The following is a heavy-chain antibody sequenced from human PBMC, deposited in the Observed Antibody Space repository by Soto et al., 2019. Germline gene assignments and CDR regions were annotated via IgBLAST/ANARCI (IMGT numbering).Heavy chain of an antibody. J-gene: IGHJ4*02. Sequence: PGGSLRLSCSVFGFTFSSYAMHWVRQAPGKGLQYVSSISSNGVSTYYVDSVKGRFTISRDNSKNTLYLQMSSLRVEDTAVYYCVKDRHVDYWGQGTLVTVSS. CDR3: VKDRHVDY. CDR1: GFTFSSYA. V-gene: IGHV3-64D*06. CDR2: ISSNGVST.